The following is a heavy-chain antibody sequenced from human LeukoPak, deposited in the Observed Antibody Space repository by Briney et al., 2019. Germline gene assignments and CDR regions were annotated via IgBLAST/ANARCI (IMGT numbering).Heavy chain of an antibody. J-gene: IGHJ4*02. V-gene: IGHV3-74*01. CDR3: TRINYG. D-gene: IGHD3-16*01. Sequence: GGSLRLSCAASGFTFSSYWMHWVRQAPGKWLMWVSRINSDGSTTSYADSVKGRFTISRDNAKNTLYLQMNSLRVEDTAAYYCTRINYGWGQGTLVTVSS. CDR1: GFTFSSYW. CDR2: INSDGSTT.